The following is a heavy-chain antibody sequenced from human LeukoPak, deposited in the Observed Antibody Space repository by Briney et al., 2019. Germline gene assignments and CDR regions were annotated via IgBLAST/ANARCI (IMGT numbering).Heavy chain of an antibody. CDR3: AREPLSSSWSYYYYYGMDV. CDR2: INTNTGNP. V-gene: IGHV7-4-1*02. J-gene: IGHJ6*02. CDR1: GYTFTSYA. Sequence: ASVKVSCKASGYTFTSYAMNWVRQAPGQGLEWMGWINTNTGNPTYALGFTGRFVFSLDTSVSTAYLQISSLKAEDTAVYYCAREPLSSSWSYYYYYGMDVWGQGTTVTVSS. D-gene: IGHD6-13*01.